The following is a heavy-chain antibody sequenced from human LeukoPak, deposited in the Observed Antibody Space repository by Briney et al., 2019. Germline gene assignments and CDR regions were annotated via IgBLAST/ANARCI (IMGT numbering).Heavy chain of an antibody. Sequence: QTGGSLRLSCAASGFTFSSYVMSWVRQAPGKGLEWVSLISTSGSTYYADSVKGRFTISRDNSKNTLYLQMNSLRAEDTAVYYCEKRCSGSYYCLDYWGQGTLVTVSS. J-gene: IGHJ4*02. CDR2: ISTSGST. D-gene: IGHD1-26*01. CDR1: GFTFSSYV. CDR3: EKRCSGSYYCLDY. V-gene: IGHV3-23*01.